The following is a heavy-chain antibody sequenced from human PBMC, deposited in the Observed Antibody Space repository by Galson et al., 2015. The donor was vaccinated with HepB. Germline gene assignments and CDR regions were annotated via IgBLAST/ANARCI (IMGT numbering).Heavy chain of an antibody. J-gene: IGHJ6*02. V-gene: IGHV1-2*02. CDR3: ARGTGHYYYGMDV. CDR1: GYTFTGFY. Sequence: CKASGYTFTGFYMHWVRQAPGQGLQWMAWINPKSGGTKYAHKFQGSVTITRDTSINTTYMELSRPSSDDTAVYYCARGTGHYYYGMDVWGQGTTVTVSS. CDR2: INPKSGGT.